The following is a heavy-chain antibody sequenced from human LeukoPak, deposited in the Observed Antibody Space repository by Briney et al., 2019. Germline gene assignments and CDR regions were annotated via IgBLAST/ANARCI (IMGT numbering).Heavy chain of an antibody. D-gene: IGHD3-10*01. J-gene: IGHJ4*02. V-gene: IGHV3-23*01. CDR3: AKNYYGSGSTLDY. CDR1: GFTFSSYA. CDR2: ISGSGGST. Sequence: GGSLRLSCAASGFTFSSYAMSWVRQAPGKGLEWVSAISGSGGSTYYADSVKGRFTISRDNSKNTLYLQMNSLRAEDTAVYHCAKNYYGSGSTLDYWGQGTLVTVSS.